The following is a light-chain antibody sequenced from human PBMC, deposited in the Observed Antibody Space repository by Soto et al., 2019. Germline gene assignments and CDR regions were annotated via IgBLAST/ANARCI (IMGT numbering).Light chain of an antibody. V-gene: IGKV1-27*01. CDR2: AAS. CDR3: QKYNSAPLT. CDR1: QGIGVY. J-gene: IGKJ4*01. Sequence: DIQMTQSPSSLSASLGDRVTITCRASQGIGVYLAWFQQKPGKVPRLLIYAASALQSGVPSRFSGGGSGTDFTLTINSLQPEDVVTYYCQKYNSAPLTFGGGTKVEIK.